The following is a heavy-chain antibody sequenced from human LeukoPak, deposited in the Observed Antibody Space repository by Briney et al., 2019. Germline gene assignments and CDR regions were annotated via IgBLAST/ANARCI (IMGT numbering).Heavy chain of an antibody. J-gene: IGHJ1*01. CDR2: ISYDGSNK. Sequence: GRSLRLSCAASGFTFSSNGMHWVRQAPGKGLEWVAVISYDGSNKYYADFVKGRFTISRDNSKNTLYLQMNSLRAEDTAVYYCAKVTHSSGWFEYFQHWGQGTLVTVSS. V-gene: IGHV3-30*18. D-gene: IGHD6-19*01. CDR1: GFTFSSNG. CDR3: AKVTHSSGWFEYFQH.